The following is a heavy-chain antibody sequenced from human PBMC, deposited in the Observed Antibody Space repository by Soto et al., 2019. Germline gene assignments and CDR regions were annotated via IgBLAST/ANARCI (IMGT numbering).Heavy chain of an antibody. CDR2: IYYSGST. V-gene: IGHV4-30-4*01. CDR3: ARTYYYDSSGYYQFDY. Sequence: PSETLSLTCTVSGGSISSGDYYWSWIRQPPGKGLEWIGYIYYSGSTYYNPSLKSRVTISVDTSKNQFSLKLSSVTAADTAVYYCARTYYYDSSGYYQFDYWGQGTMVTVYS. CDR1: GGSISSGDYY. D-gene: IGHD3-22*01. J-gene: IGHJ4*02.